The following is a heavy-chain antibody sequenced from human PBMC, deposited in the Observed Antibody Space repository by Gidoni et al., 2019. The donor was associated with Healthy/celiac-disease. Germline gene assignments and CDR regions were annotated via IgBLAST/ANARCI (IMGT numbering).Heavy chain of an antibody. CDR3: ARGTDLSH. V-gene: IGHV3-30-3*01. Sequence: QVQLVESGGGVVQPGRSLRLSCAASGFTFSSYAMHWVRQAPGKGLEWVAVISHDGSNKYYADSVKGRFTISRDNSKNTLYLQMNSLRAEDTAVYYCARGTDLSHWGQGTLVTVSS. CDR2: ISHDGSNK. CDR1: GFTFSSYA. J-gene: IGHJ4*02.